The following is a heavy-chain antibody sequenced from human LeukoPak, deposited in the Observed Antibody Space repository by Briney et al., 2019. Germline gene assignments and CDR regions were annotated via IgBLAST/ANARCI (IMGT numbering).Heavy chain of an antibody. CDR1: GITFSNSV. J-gene: IGHJ3*02. CDR2: IGVDDAT. D-gene: IGHD6-19*01. V-gene: IGHV3-13*01. CDR3: ATEGHSSGRAPASDI. Sequence: PGGSLRLSCVASGITFSNSVMHWVRQPTGKSLEWVSGIGVDDATHYLDSVKDRFTISRDNAKNSFYLQMNSLTAGDTAMYYCATEGHSSGRAPASDIWGQGTTVTVSS.